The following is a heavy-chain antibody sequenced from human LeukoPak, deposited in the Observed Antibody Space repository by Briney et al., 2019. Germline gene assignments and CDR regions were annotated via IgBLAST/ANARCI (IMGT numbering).Heavy chain of an antibody. CDR2: SYYSWSA. J-gene: IGHJ4*02. CDR1: GGSISSYD. CDR3: ASYCGGHSCYSFDY. D-gene: IGHD2-21*01. Sequence: PSETLSLTCTVSGGSISSYDWSWIRQPPGKGLDWMGYSYYSWSANYNPSLKSRVTISVDTSKNQFSLKLNSVTAADTAIYDYASYCGGHSCYSFDYRGQGTLVTVSS. V-gene: IGHV4-59*13.